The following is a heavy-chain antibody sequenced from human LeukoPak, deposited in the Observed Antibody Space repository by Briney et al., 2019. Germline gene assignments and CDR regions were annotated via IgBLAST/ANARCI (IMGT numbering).Heavy chain of an antibody. CDR3: ARDPQTTVTTGRR. CDR1: GFTFSSYA. CDR2: ISYDGSNK. V-gene: IGHV3-30-3*01. D-gene: IGHD4-17*01. Sequence: GRSLRLSCAASGFTFSSYAMHWVRQAPGKGLEWVAVISYDGSNKYYADSVKGRFTISRDNSKNTLYLQMNSLRAEDTAVYYCARDPQTTVTTGRRWGQGTLVTVSS. J-gene: IGHJ1*01.